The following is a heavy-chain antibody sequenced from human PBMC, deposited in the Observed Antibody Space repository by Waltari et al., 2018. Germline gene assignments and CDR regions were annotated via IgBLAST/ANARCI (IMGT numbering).Heavy chain of an antibody. V-gene: IGHV4-34*01. CDR2: INHSGST. J-gene: IGHJ3*02. CDR1: GGSFSGYY. Sequence: QVQLQQWGAGLLKPSETLSLTCAVYGGSFSGYYWSWIRQPPGKGLEWIGEINHSGSTNYNPSLKSRVTISVDTSKNQFSLKLSSVTAADTAVYYCARDRGSGDYGYGPIAFDIWGQGTMVTVSS. CDR3: ARDRGSGDYGYGPIAFDI. D-gene: IGHD4-17*01.